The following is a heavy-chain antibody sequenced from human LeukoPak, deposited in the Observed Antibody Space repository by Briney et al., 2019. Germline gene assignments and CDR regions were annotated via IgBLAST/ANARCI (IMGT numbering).Heavy chain of an antibody. J-gene: IGHJ6*03. CDR3: ARDRQSYCGGDCYAINPSYYYYYYMDV. Sequence: GGSLRLSCAASGFTVSSNYMSWVRQAPGKGLEWVSVIYSGGSTYYADSVKGRFTISRDNSKNTLYLQMNSLRAEDTAVYYCARDRQSYCGGDCYAINPSYYYYYYMDVWGKGTTVTVSS. D-gene: IGHD2-21*01. CDR2: IYSGGST. V-gene: IGHV3-66*01. CDR1: GFTVSSNY.